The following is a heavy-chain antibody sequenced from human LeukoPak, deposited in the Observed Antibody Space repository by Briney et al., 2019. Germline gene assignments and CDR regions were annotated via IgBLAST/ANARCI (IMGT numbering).Heavy chain of an antibody. V-gene: IGHV1-2*02. J-gene: IGHJ6*02. Sequence: GASVKVSCKASGYTFTGYYMHWVRQAPGQGLEWMGWINPNSGGTNYAQKFQGRVTMTRDTSISTAYMELSRLRSDDTAVYYCAVGIAAAGTSWYYYYGMDVWGQGTTVTVSS. D-gene: IGHD6-13*01. CDR2: INPNSGGT. CDR1: GYTFTGYY. CDR3: AVGIAAAGTSWYYYYGMDV.